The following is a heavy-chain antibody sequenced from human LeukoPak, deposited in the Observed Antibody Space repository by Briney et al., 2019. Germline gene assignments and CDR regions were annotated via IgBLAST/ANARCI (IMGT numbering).Heavy chain of an antibody. D-gene: IGHD3-10*01. Sequence: AASVKVSCKTSGYTFIGHYMHWVRQAPGHGLEWMGWFSPKTGGSHFAQKFQGRVTMTRDTSISTAYMELSRLRSDDTAVYYCASYRGVRGVKNNSQRYYYYYYMDVWGKGTTVTISS. J-gene: IGHJ6*03. V-gene: IGHV1-2*02. CDR2: FSPKTGGS. CDR3: ASYRGVRGVKNNSQRYYYYYYMDV. CDR1: GYTFIGHY.